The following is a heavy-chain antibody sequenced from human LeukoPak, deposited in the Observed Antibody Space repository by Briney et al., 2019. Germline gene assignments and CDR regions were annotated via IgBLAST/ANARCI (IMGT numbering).Heavy chain of an antibody. D-gene: IGHD6-19*01. Sequence: PGGSLRLSCEASGFTFSSHWMSWVRQAPGKGLEWVAIIKQDGSEKDYVDFVTGRFTISRDNAKNSLYLQMNSLRDEDTAVYYCARDTSAWRYGMDVWGQGTTVTVSS. CDR1: GFTFSSHW. CDR3: ARDTSAWRYGMDV. V-gene: IGHV3-7*01. CDR2: IKQDGSEK. J-gene: IGHJ6*02.